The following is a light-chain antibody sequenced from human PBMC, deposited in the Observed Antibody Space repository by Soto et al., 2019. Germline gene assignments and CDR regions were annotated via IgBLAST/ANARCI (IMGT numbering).Light chain of an antibody. Sequence: QSVLTQPASVSGSPGQSITISCTGTSSDVGGYNYVSWYQQHPGKAPKLIIYEVNNRPSGVSNRFSASKSGNTASLTISGLQAEDEADYYCFSYTSSGTRVFGGGTKLTVL. V-gene: IGLV2-14*01. J-gene: IGLJ3*02. CDR3: FSYTSSGTRV. CDR1: SSDVGGYNY. CDR2: EVN.